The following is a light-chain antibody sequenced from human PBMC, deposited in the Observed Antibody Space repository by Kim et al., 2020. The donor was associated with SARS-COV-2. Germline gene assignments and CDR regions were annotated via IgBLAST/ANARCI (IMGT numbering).Light chain of an antibody. CDR2: GKN. Sequence: VALGQTVRITCQVDSLRSYYASWYQQKPGQAPVLVIYGKNNRPSGIPDRFSGSSSGNTASLTITGAQAEDEADYYCNSRDSSGNQVFGGGTQLTVL. CDR1: SLRSYY. J-gene: IGLJ3*02. V-gene: IGLV3-19*01. CDR3: NSRDSSGNQV.